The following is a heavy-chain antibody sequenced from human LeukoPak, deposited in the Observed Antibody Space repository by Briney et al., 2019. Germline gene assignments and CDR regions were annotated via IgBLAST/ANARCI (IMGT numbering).Heavy chain of an antibody. V-gene: IGHV1-69*13. CDR3: ARDAGVVLGDIVVVPAAIYFDY. D-gene: IGHD2-2*01. CDR2: IIPIFGTA. J-gene: IGHJ4*02. CDR1: GGTFSSYA. Sequence: ASVKVSCKASGGTFSSYAISWVRQAPGQGLEWMGGIIPIFGTANYAQKFQGRVTITADESTSTAYMELSSLRSEDTAVYYCARDAGVVLGDIVVVPAAIYFDYWGQGTLVTVSS.